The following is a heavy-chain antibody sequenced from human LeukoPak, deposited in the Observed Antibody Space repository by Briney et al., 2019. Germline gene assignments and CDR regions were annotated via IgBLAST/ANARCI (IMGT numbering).Heavy chain of an antibody. CDR2: IYYSGST. J-gene: IGHJ4*02. V-gene: IGHV4-59*12. Sequence: SETLSLTCTVSGGSISSYYWSWIRQPPGKGLEWIGYIYYSGSTNYNPSLKSRVTISVDTSKNQFSLKLSSVTAADTAVYYCARRSLYCSSTSCYGFDYWGQGTLVTVSS. CDR1: GGSISSYY. D-gene: IGHD2-2*01. CDR3: ARRSLYCSSTSCYGFDY.